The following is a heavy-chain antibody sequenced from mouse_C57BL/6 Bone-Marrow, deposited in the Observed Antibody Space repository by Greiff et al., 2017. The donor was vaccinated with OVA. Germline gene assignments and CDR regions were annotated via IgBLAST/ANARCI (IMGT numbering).Heavy chain of an antibody. CDR1: GFTFSDYG. J-gene: IGHJ2*01. CDR3: ARRKGYFIDY. Sequence: DVKLVESGGGLVKPGGSLKLSCAASGFTFSDYGMHWVRQAPEKGLEWVAYISSGSSTIYYADTVKGRFTISRDNAKNTLFLQMTSLRSEDTAMYYCARRKGYFIDYWGQGTTLTVSS. D-gene: IGHD2-3*01. CDR2: ISSGSSTI. V-gene: IGHV5-17*01.